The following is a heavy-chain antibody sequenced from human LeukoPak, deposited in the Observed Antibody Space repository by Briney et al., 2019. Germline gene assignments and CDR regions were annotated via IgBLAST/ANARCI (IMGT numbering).Heavy chain of an antibody. CDR3: ARVSERFLEWLLGNYCYMDV. CDR1: GYTFTRDG. D-gene: IGHD3-3*01. Sequence: ASVKVSCKVSGYTFTRDGVTWLRQAPGQGLEWMGWISAYNARTNYSQKFQGRVTMTTDTSTSTAYMELRSLRSDDTAVYYCARVSERFLEWLLGNYCYMDVWGKGTTVTVSS. CDR2: ISAYNART. V-gene: IGHV1-18*01. J-gene: IGHJ6*03.